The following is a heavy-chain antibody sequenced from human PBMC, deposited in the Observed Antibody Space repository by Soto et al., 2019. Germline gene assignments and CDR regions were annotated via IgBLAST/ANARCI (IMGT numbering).Heavy chain of an antibody. V-gene: IGHV3-53*01. CDR1: GFTVSSNY. D-gene: IGHD5-12*01. CDR3: ARDTYGGYSLNYYYYGMDV. J-gene: IGHJ6*02. CDR2: IYSGGST. Sequence: GGSLRLSCAASGFTVSSNYMSWVRQAPGKGLEWVSVIYSGGSTYYADSVKGRFTISRDNSKNTLYLQMNSLRAEDTAVYYCARDTYGGYSLNYYYYGMDVWGQGTTVTSP.